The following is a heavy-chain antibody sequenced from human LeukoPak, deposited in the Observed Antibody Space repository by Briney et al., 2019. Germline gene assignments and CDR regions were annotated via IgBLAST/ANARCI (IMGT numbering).Heavy chain of an antibody. CDR2: IIEGGDVK. J-gene: IGHJ4*02. Sequence: GGSLRLSCAASGFTFSAYWMTWVRQAPGKGLAWVANIIEGGDVKYYVDSVKGRFTISRDNTKNSLYLQMTSLRADDTAVYYCARVRGQQLGVIDYWGQGTLVTVSS. CDR3: ARVRGQQLGVIDY. CDR1: GFTFSAYW. D-gene: IGHD3-10*01. V-gene: IGHV3-7*03.